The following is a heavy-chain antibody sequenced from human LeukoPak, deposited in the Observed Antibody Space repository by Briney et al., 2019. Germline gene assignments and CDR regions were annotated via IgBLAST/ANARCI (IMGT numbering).Heavy chain of an antibody. CDR1: RLTFSSHW. J-gene: IGHJ3*02. CDR3: ARAGDYGSGSCAFDM. D-gene: IGHD3-10*01. Sequence: PGGSLRLSCAASRLTFSSHWMHWVRQAPGKGLVWVSRINRDGSSITYADSVQGRFTISRDNAKNTLYLQMKSLRAEDTAVYYCARAGDYGSGSCAFDMWGQGTMVTVSS. V-gene: IGHV3-74*03. CDR2: INRDGSSI.